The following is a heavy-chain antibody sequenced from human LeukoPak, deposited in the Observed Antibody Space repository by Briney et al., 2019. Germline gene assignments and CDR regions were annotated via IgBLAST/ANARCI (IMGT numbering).Heavy chain of an antibody. CDR2: IKQDGSEK. CDR1: GFTFSSYD. CDR3: ARDGTYTDYDPDFDI. Sequence: GGSLRLSCAASGFTFSSYDMHWVRQATGKGLEWVANIKQDGSEKYYVDSVKGRFTISRDNAKNSLYLQMNSLRAEDTAVFYCARDGTYTDYDPDFDIWGQGTLVTVSS. D-gene: IGHD5-12*01. J-gene: IGHJ4*02. V-gene: IGHV3-7*04.